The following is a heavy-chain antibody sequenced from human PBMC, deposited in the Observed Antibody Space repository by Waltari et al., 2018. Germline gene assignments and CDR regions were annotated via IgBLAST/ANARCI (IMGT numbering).Heavy chain of an antibody. V-gene: IGHV2-70*01. J-gene: IGHJ4*02. Sequence: QVTLRESGPALLKPTQTLTLTCTFSGFSLTPSGMCVNWIRQPPGKALGWLAHIGWEDDKYHNKSLQERLRISRDTSKNPVGLTMTNMDPADTATYFCARASNWHGGFYFDFWLQGALVTVSS. CDR3: ARASNWHGGFYFDF. CDR1: GFSLTPSGMC. CDR2: IGWEDDK.